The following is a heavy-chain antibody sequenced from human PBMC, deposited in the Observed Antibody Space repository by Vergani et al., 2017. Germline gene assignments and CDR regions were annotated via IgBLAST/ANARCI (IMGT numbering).Heavy chain of an antibody. CDR1: GFTFSSYA. D-gene: IGHD3-22*01. CDR3: AKVYYDSSGSPRDY. J-gene: IGHJ4*02. Sequence: EVQLLESGGGLVQPGGSLRLSCAASGFTFSSYAMSWVRQAPGKGLEWVSAISGSGGSTYYADSVKGRFTISRDNSNNTLYLQMNSLRAEDTAVYYCAKVYYDSSGSPRDYWGQGTLVTVSS. CDR2: ISGSGGST. V-gene: IGHV3-23*01.